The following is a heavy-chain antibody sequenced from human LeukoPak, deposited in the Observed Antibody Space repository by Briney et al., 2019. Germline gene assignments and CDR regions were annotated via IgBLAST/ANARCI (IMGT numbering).Heavy chain of an antibody. CDR3: ARGDNRGWYLFDS. V-gene: IGHV4-59*01. D-gene: IGHD6-19*01. Sequence: SETLSLTCTVSGSSTSFYYWSWIRQPPGKELEWIGYIWYSGSTEYNPSLKSRVSLSVDTSNNQVSLRLSSVTAADTAVYYSARGDNRGWYLFDSWGQGTLITVSS. CDR2: IWYSGST. CDR1: GSSTSFYY. J-gene: IGHJ4*02.